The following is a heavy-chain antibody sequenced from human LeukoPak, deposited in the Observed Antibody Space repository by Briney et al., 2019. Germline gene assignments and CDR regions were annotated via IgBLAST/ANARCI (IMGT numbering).Heavy chain of an antibody. D-gene: IGHD6-6*01. CDR3: ARAARGGAEDYYYMDV. J-gene: IGHJ6*03. V-gene: IGHV4-59*01. CDR2: IYYSGST. CDR1: GGSISSYY. Sequence: KPSETLSLTCAVSGGSISSYYWSWIRQPPGKGLEWIGYIYYSGSTNYNPSLKSRVTISVDTSKNQFSLKLSSVTAADTAVYYCARAARGGAEDYYYMDVWGKGTTVTVSS.